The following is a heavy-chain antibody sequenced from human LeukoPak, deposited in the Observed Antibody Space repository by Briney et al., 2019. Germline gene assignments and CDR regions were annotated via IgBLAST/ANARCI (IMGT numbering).Heavy chain of an antibody. V-gene: IGHV4-61*02. CDR1: GGSISSGSYY. CDR2: IYTSGST. J-gene: IGHJ4*02. CDR3: ARETYDIEDRYYFDY. Sequence: PSETLSLTCTVSGGSISSGSYYWSWIRQPAGKGLEWIGRIYTSGSTNYNPSLKSRVTMSVDTSKNQFSLKLSSVTAADTAVYYCARETYDIEDRYYFDYWGQGTLVTVSS. D-gene: IGHD3-9*01.